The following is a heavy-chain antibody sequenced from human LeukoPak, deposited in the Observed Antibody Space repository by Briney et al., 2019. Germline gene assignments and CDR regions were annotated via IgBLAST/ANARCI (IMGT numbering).Heavy chain of an antibody. Sequence: GGSLRLSCVASGFTFSSYWMSWVRQAPGKGLEWVANVNRDGSETYYLDSVKGRFTISKDNAKNSLYLQMNSLRAEDTALYHCARNNGMDVWGQGTTVIVSS. CDR1: GFTFSSYW. V-gene: IGHV3-7*03. J-gene: IGHJ6*02. CDR2: VNRDGSET. CDR3: ARNNGMDV.